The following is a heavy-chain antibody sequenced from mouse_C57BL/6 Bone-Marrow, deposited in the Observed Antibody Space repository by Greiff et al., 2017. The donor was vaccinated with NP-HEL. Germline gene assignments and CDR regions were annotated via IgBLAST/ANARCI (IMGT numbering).Heavy chain of an antibody. V-gene: IGHV1-12*01. Sequence: LQESGAELVRPGASVKMSCKASGYTFTSYNMHWVKQTPRQGLEWIGAIYPGNGDTSYNQKFKGKATLTVDKSSSTAYMQLSSLTSEDSAVYFCARSVYGSNLYYFDYWGQGTTLTVSS. CDR1: GYTFTSYN. CDR2: IYPGNGDT. CDR3: ARSVYGSNLYYFDY. D-gene: IGHD1-1*01. J-gene: IGHJ2*01.